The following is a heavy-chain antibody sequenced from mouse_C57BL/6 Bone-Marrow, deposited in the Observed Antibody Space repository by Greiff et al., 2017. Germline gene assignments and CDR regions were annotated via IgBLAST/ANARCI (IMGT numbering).Heavy chain of an antibody. V-gene: IGHV1-15*01. CDR2: IDPETGGT. CDR3: TRGTGREVFYYAMDY. CDR1: GYTFTDYE. D-gene: IGHD4-1*01. J-gene: IGHJ4*01. Sequence: VQLQQSGAELVRPGASVTLSCKASGYTFTDYEMHWVKQTPVHGLEWIGAIDPETGGTAYNQKFKGKAILTADKSSSTAYMELRSLTSEDSAVYYCTRGTGREVFYYAMDYWGQGTSVTVSS.